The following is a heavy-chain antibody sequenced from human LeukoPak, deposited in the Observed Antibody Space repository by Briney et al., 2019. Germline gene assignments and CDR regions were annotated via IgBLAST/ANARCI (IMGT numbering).Heavy chain of an antibody. Sequence: PGGSLRLSCAASGFTFSSYAMHWVRQAPGKGLGWVAVISYDGSNKYYADSVKGRFTISRDNSKNTLYLQMNRLRAEDTAAYYCARDITMVRGRYYYYGMDVWGKGTTVTVSS. D-gene: IGHD3-10*01. CDR2: ISYDGSNK. CDR1: GFTFSSYA. CDR3: ARDITMVRGRYYYYGMDV. V-gene: IGHV3-30*04. J-gene: IGHJ6*04.